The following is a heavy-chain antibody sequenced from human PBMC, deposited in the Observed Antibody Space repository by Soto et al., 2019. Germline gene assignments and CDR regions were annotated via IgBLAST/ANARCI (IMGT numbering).Heavy chain of an antibody. V-gene: IGHV1-46*01. D-gene: IGHD2-15*01. CDR2: VNPSGGST. J-gene: IGHJ1*01. CDR1: GYLFTAYS. CDR3: AREENCSGGTCYSEYFHR. Sequence: ASVKVSCKASGYLFTAYSMHWVRLAPGQGLEWMGVVNPSGGSTKYAQNFQGRVTMTRDTSTTTIYMELSSLRSDDTAIYYCAREENCSGGTCYSEYFHRWGQGTLVTGS.